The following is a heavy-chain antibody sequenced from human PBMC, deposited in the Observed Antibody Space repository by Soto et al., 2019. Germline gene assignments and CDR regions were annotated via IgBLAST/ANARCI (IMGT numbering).Heavy chain of an antibody. CDR2: IYYSGST. V-gene: IGHV4-59*01. J-gene: IGHJ6*03. CDR1: GGSISSYH. Sequence: PSETLSLTCTVSGGSISSYHWSWIRQPPGKGLEWIGYIYYSGSTNYNPSLKSRVTISVDTSKNQFSLKLSSVTAADTAVYFCARDDYTNYYYYMDVWGKGTTVTVSS. CDR3: ARDDYTNYYYYMDV. D-gene: IGHD4-4*01.